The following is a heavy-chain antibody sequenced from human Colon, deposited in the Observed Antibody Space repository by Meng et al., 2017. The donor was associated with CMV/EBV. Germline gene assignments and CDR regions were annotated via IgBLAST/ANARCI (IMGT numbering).Heavy chain of an antibody. D-gene: IGHD1-26*01. J-gene: IGHJ5*02. V-gene: IGHV3-11*01. Sequence: CAASGFTFSNYAMSWIRQAPGKRLEWISYISSSGRTIHYAESVRGRFTISRDNSRNSLSLQMSNMRADDTAVYYCVRTPAATTGWFDPWGQGTLVTVSS. CDR1: GFTFSNYA. CDR2: ISSSGRTI. CDR3: VRTPAATTGWFDP.